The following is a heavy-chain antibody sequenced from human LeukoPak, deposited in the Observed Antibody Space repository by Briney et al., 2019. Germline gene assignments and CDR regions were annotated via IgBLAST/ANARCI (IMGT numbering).Heavy chain of an antibody. D-gene: IGHD2-2*01. Sequence: PSETLSLTCTVSGYSISSGYYWSWIRQPPGKGLEWIGYIYYSGSTNYNPSLKSRVTISVDTSKNQFSLKLSSVTAADTAVYYCARAAKVPAAMSYYYYYYMDVWGKGTTVTISS. CDR3: ARAAKVPAAMSYYYYYYMDV. CDR2: IYYSGST. V-gene: IGHV4-61*01. CDR1: GYSISSGYY. J-gene: IGHJ6*03.